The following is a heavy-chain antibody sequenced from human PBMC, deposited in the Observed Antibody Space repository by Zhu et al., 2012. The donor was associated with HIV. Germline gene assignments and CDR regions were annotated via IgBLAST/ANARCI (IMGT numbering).Heavy chain of an antibody. V-gene: IGHV4-59*11. CDR2: VFYTGTT. J-gene: IGHJ4*02. CDR1: GGSTNSHY. CDR3: ARLRDTSGYYYPFDY. Sequence: QVQLQESGPGLVKPSETLSPTCSVSGGSTNSHYWNWIRQPPGKGLEWIGYVFYTGTTNYNPSLKSRVTISLDMSRNQFSLKLTSVTAADTAVYYCARLRDTSGYYYPFDYWGQGSLVTVSS. D-gene: IGHD3-22*01.